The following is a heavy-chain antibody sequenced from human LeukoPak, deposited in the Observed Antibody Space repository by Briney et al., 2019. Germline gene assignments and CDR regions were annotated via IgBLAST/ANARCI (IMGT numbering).Heavy chain of an antibody. CDR1: GFSFSTYW. J-gene: IGHJ4*02. D-gene: IGHD1-7*01. CDR2: IKQDGSDK. Sequence: PGGSLRLSCAASGFSFSTYWMSWVRQPPGKGLEWVANIKQDGSDKYYVDSVKGRFTISKDNAKNSLYLQMNSLTAEDTAVYYCERGGTRLSDYWGQGTLVTVSS. V-gene: IGHV3-7*01. CDR3: ERGGTRLSDY.